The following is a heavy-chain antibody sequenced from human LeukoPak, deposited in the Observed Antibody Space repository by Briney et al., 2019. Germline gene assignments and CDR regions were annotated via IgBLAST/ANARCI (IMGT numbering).Heavy chain of an antibody. V-gene: IGHV3-30*02. D-gene: IGHD6-19*01. Sequence: PGGSLRLSCAASGFTFSYYGMHWVRQAPGKGLEWVAFIRYVERDKYYADSVKGRFTTSRDNAKNTLSLQMNSLRAEDTAVYYCARVGAVAGAFDVWGQGTMVTVSS. CDR3: ARVGAVAGAFDV. J-gene: IGHJ3*01. CDR1: GFTFSYYG. CDR2: IRYVERDK.